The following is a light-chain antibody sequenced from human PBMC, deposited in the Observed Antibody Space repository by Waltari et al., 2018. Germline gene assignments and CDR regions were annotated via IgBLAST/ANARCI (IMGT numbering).Light chain of an antibody. CDR2: DVS. J-gene: IGLJ3*02. CDR3: NSFTSSSTVV. CDR1: SSDVGGSTH. Sequence: QSALTQPASVSGSPVQSITIPCTGTSSDVGGSTHVSWYQQHPGKAPKLMIYDVSNRPSGVSNRFSGSKSGNTASLTISGLQPEDEADYYCNSFTSSSTVVFGGGTKLTVL. V-gene: IGLV2-14*03.